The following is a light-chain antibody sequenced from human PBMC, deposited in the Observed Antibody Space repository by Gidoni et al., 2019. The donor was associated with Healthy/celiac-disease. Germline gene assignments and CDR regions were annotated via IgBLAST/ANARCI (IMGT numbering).Light chain of an antibody. CDR2: WAS. V-gene: IGKV4-1*01. J-gene: IGKJ2*01. CDR1: QSVLYSANNKNY. CDR3: QQYYRTPRT. Sequence: DIVMTQSPDYLAVSLGERDTINCKSSQSVLYSANNKNYLSWYQQKPGQAPKLLFYWASTRESGVPDRFSGSGSGTDFTLTISSLQAEDVAVYSCQQYYRTPRTFGQGTKLEIK.